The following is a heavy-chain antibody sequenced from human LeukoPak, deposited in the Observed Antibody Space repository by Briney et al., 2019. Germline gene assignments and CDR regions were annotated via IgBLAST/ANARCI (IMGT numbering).Heavy chain of an antibody. V-gene: IGHV3-7*01. J-gene: IGHJ4*02. CDR3: ARARGGYDLDY. D-gene: IGHD5-12*01. CDR2: IKQDGGEK. CDR1: GFTFSSYW. Sequence: GSLRLSCAASGFTFSSYWMSWVRQAPRKGLEWVANIKQDGGEKYYVESVKGRFTISRDNVKNSLYLQMNSLRVEDTAVYYCARARGGYDLDYWGQGTLVTVSS.